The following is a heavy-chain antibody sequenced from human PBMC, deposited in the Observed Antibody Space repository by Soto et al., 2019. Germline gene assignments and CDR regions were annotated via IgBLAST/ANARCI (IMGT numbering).Heavy chain of an antibody. CDR3: ARDAYLNYYYYGMDV. CDR1: GGTFSSYA. CDR2: IIPIFGTA. J-gene: IGHJ6*02. Sequence: GASVKVSCKASGGTFSSYAISWVRQAPGQGLEWMGGIIPIFGTANYAQKFQGRVTITADESTSTAYMELSSLRSEDTAVYYCARDAYLNYYYYGMDVWGQGTTVTVSS. V-gene: IGHV1-69*13.